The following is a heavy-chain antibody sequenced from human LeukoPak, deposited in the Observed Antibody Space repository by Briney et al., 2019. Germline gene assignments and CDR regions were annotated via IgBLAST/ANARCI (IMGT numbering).Heavy chain of an antibody. Sequence: PGGSLRLSCAASGFTFSSYWMHWVRQAPGKGLVWVSRINSDGSSTSYADSVKVRFTISRDNAKTTLYLQMNSLRAEDTPVYYCARGGLYYDSSGYYDRWGQGPLVTVSS. CDR2: INSDGSST. J-gene: IGHJ4*02. CDR1: GFTFSSYW. V-gene: IGHV3-74*01. D-gene: IGHD3-22*01. CDR3: ARGGLYYDSSGYYDR.